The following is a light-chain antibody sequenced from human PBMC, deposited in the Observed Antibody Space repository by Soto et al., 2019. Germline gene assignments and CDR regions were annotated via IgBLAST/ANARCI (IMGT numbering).Light chain of an antibody. J-gene: IGLJ1*01. CDR3: QSYATGLSVLYV. Sequence: QSVLTQPPSVSGAPGQRVTISCTGSSSNIGAGYDVHWYQQLPGTAPKLLIYGNNNRPSGVPDRFSGSKSGTSASLAVTGLQAEDEGDYYCQSYATGLSVLYVFGTGTKVTVL. CDR2: GNN. CDR1: SSNIGAGYD. V-gene: IGLV1-40*01.